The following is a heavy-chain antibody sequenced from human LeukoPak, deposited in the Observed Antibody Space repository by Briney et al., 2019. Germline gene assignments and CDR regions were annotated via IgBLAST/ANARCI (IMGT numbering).Heavy chain of an antibody. D-gene: IGHD1-1*01. CDR1: GFTFSDYS. CDR3: ARDHNYTFDN. V-gene: IGHV3-48*01. Sequence: GGSLRLSCAASGFTFSDYSMNWVHQAPGKGLEWISWVGIDSGNTKYADSVKGRFTISGEKAKNSLYLQMSSLRVEDTAVYYCARDHNYTFDNWGQGTLVTVSS. J-gene: IGHJ4*02. CDR2: VGIDSGNT.